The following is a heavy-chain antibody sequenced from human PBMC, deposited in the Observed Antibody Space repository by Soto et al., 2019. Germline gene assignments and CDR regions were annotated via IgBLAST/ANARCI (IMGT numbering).Heavy chain of an antibody. CDR1: GFTFSSYS. CDR2: ISSSSIYI. J-gene: IGHJ4*02. D-gene: IGHD3-22*01. V-gene: IGHV3-21*01. CDR3: ARDYYDSSCYYPDY. Sequence: EVQLVESGGGLVKPGGSLRLSCAASGFTFSSYSMNWVRQAPGKGLEWVSSISSSSIYIYYADSVKGRFTISRDNAENALYLQMNSLRAEDTAVYYCARDYYDSSCYYPDYWGQGTLVTVSS.